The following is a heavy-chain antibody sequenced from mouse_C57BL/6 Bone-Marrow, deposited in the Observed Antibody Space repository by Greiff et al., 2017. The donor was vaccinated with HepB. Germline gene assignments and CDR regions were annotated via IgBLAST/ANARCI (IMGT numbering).Heavy chain of an antibody. CDR3: ARDYGSSRYYFDY. V-gene: IGHV14-2*01. Sequence: EVKLVESGAELVKPGASVKLSCTASGFNIKDYYMHWVKQRTEQGLEWIGRIDPEDGETKYAPKFQGKATITADTSSNTAYLQLSSLTSEDTAVYYCARDYGSSRYYFDYWGQGTTLTVSS. CDR2: IDPEDGET. J-gene: IGHJ2*01. CDR1: GFNIKDYY. D-gene: IGHD1-1*01.